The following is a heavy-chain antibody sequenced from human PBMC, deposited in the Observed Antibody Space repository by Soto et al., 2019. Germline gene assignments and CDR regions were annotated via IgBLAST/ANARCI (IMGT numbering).Heavy chain of an antibody. Sequence: QVQLVQSGAEVKKPGASVKVSCKASGYTFTGYYMHWVRQAPGQGLEWMGWINPNSGGTNYAQKFQGWVTMTRDTSSSTAYMELSRLRSDDTAVYYCARAPGGDCSGGSCYTYYGMDVWGQGTTVTVSS. V-gene: IGHV1-2*04. J-gene: IGHJ6*02. D-gene: IGHD2-15*01. CDR2: INPNSGGT. CDR1: GYTFTGYY. CDR3: ARAPGGDCSGGSCYTYYGMDV.